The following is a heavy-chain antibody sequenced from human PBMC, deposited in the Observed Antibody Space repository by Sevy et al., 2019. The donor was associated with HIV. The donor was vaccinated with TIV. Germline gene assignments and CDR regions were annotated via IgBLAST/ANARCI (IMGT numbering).Heavy chain of an antibody. D-gene: IGHD7-27*01. CDR1: GFTFDDYA. V-gene: IGHV3-9*01. CDR3: AKDIAGDREGYYYYGMDV. J-gene: IGHJ6*02. Sequence: GGSLRLSCAASGFTFDDYAMHWVRQAPGKGLEWVSGISWNSGSIGYADSVKGRFTISRDNAKNSLYLQMNSLRAEDTAFYYCAKDIAGDREGYYYYGMDVWGQGTTVTVSS. CDR2: ISWNSGSI.